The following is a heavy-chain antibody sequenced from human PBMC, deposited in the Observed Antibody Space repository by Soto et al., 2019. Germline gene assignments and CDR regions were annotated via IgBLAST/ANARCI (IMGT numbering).Heavy chain of an antibody. V-gene: IGHV3-7*01. CDR2: IKEDASEE. Sequence: EVQLVQSGGDLVQPGGSLRLSCVASGFTFSTYWMTWVRQAPGMGLEWVAGIKEDASEELYVDSVKGRFSVSRDNAQNSLYLQLNSLSAEDTAVYYCATAISSPFSNFDYWGQGSLVTVSS. D-gene: IGHD2-2*01. CDR3: ATAISSPFSNFDY. J-gene: IGHJ4*02. CDR1: GFTFSTYW.